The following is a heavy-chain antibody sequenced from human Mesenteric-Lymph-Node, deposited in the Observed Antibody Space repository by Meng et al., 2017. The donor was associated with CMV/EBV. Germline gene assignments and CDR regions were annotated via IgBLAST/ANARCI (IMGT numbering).Heavy chain of an antibody. J-gene: IGHJ4*02. CDR1: GFTFSSYW. CDR2: INSDGSST. CDR3: ARDTPVSGIDY. D-gene: IGHD4-11*01. Sequence: GESLKISCAASGFTFSSYWMHWVRQAPGKGLVWVSRINSDGSSTSDADSAKGRFIISRDNAKKTLYLQLNSLRAEDTAVYYCARDTPVSGIDYWGQGTLVTVSS. V-gene: IGHV3-74*01.